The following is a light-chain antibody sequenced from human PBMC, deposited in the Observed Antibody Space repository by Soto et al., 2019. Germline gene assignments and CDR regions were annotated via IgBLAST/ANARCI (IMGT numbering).Light chain of an antibody. J-gene: IGLJ1*01. CDR3: ESYDSTLSARYV. Sequence: QSALTQPASVSGSPGQSITISCTGTSSDVGAYNFVSWYQQYPGEAPKLMIYEVSRRPSGVSYRFSGSKSGNTASLTISGLQAEDEADYYCESYDSTLSARYVFGTGTKLTVL. CDR2: EVS. V-gene: IGLV2-14*01. CDR1: SSDVGAYNF.